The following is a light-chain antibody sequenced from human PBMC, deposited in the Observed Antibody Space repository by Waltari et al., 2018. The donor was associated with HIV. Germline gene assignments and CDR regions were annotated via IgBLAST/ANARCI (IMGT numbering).Light chain of an antibody. V-gene: IGLV2-11*01. CDR3: SSYARSDPVL. CDR2: DVS. J-gene: IGLJ2*01. CDR1: SSDVGVYKF. Sequence: QSALTQPRSVSGSPGQSVTISCTGTSSDVGVYKFVSWFQQHPGKAPKLMIYDVSKRPARVPDLFFGAKSGSAASLTISGHQAEDEADYYCSSYARSDPVLFCGETKLTVL.